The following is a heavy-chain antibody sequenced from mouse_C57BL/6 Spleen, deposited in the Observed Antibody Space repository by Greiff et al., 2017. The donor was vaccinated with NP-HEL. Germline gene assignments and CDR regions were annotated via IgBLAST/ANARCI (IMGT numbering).Heavy chain of an antibody. CDR3: ARAYYGNDAY. V-gene: IGHV5-9*01. CDR1: GFTFSSYT. D-gene: IGHD2-10*01. Sequence: EVKLVESGGGLVKPGGSLKLSCAASGFTFSSYTMSWVRQTPEKRLEWVATISGGGGNTYYPDSVKGRFTISRDNAKNTLYLQMSSLRSEDTALYYCARAYYGNDAYWGQGTLVTVSA. J-gene: IGHJ3*01. CDR2: ISGGGGNT.